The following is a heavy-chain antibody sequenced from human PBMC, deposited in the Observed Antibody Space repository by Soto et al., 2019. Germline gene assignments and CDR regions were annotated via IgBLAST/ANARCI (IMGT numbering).Heavy chain of an antibody. Sequence: SETLSLTCAASGGSISSGGYSWSWIRQTPGKGLEWIGYIYHSGSTYYNPSLKSRVTISVDRSKNQFSLKLSSVTAADTAVYYCARSAFGVGLDYWGQGTLVTVSS. CDR1: GGSISSGGYS. CDR2: IYHSGST. V-gene: IGHV4-30-2*01. J-gene: IGHJ4*02. CDR3: ARSAFGVGLDY. D-gene: IGHD3-3*01.